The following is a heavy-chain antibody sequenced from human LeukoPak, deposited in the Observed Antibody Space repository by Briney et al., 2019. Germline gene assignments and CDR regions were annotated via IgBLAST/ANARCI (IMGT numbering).Heavy chain of an antibody. CDR1: GGSISSYY. D-gene: IGHD3-10*01. V-gene: IGHV4-59*08. J-gene: IGHJ4*02. CDR3: ARGHYGSGSYAFDY. CDR2: IFYCGST. Sequence: KPSETLSLTCTVSGGSISSYYWSWIRQPPGKGREGSGYIFYCGSTNYNPSLKSRVTISVDPSKTQFSLKLSSVPAPDTAVCYCARGHYGSGSYAFDYWGQGTLVTVS.